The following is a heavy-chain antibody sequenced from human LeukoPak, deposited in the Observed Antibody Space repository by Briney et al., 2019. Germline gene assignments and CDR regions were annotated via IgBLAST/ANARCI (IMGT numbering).Heavy chain of an antibody. CDR1: GGSISSNY. D-gene: IGHD6-19*01. V-gene: IGHV4-59*12. CDR2: IYYSGST. Sequence: SETMSLTCTVSGGSISSNYWSWIRQPPGKGLEWIGYIYYSGSTNYNPSLKSRVTISVDTSKNQFSLKLSSVTAADTAVYYCVRGRYSSGWFKDKNWFDPWGQGIPVTVSS. J-gene: IGHJ5*02. CDR3: VRGRYSSGWFKDKNWFDP.